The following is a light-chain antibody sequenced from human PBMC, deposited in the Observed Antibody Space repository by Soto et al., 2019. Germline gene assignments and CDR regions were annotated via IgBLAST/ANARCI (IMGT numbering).Light chain of an antibody. CDR2: GNK. Sequence: QSVLTQPPSVSGAPGQRVTISFTGSGSNIGAGYDVHWYQQRPGTAPKLLIYGNKNRPSGVPDRFSGSKSGTSASLAITGLQAEDEADYYCQSYDSSLSVSYVFGTGTKVTVL. CDR1: GSNIGAGYD. V-gene: IGLV1-40*01. J-gene: IGLJ1*01. CDR3: QSYDSSLSVSYV.